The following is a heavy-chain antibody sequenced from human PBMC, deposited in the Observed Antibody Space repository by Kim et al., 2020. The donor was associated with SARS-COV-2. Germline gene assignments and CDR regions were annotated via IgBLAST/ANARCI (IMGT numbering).Heavy chain of an antibody. J-gene: IGHJ4*02. Sequence: GGSLRLSCAASGFTFSSYSMNWVRQAPGKGLEWVSYISSSSSTIYYAVSVKGRFTISRDNAKNSLYLQMNSLRDEDTAVYYCARDPSDENVPGGGYWGQGTLVTVSS. CDR3: ARDPSDENVPGGGY. CDR2: ISSSSSTI. V-gene: IGHV3-48*02. CDR1: GFTFSSYS. D-gene: IGHD1-26*01.